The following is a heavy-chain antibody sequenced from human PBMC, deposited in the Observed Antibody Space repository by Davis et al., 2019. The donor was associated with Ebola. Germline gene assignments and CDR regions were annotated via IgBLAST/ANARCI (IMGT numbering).Heavy chain of an antibody. D-gene: IGHD3-22*01. CDR3: AKGNYDSSGYWGYWFDP. V-gene: IGHV3-23*01. J-gene: IGHJ5*02. CDR2: ISGSGAST. CDR1: QFTFRNSA. Sequence: GESLKISCAASQFTFRNSAMNWVRQAPGKGPEWVSSISGSGASTYYADSVKGRFTISRDNSGDTLFLQMNNLRVEDTAMYYCAKGNYDSSGYWGYWFDPWGQGVLVTVSS.